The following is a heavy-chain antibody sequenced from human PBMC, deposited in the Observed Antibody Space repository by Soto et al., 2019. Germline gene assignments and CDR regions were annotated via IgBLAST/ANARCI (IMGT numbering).Heavy chain of an antibody. Sequence: ASVKVSCKASGYTFTSYGISWLRQAPGQGLEWMGWISAYNGNTNYAQKLQGRVTMTTDTSTSTAYMELRSLRSDDTAVYYCARGIAAVVRALPDYWGQGTLVTVSS. CDR2: ISAYNGNT. V-gene: IGHV1-18*01. D-gene: IGHD6-25*01. CDR3: ARGIAAVVRALPDY. J-gene: IGHJ4*02. CDR1: GYTFTSYG.